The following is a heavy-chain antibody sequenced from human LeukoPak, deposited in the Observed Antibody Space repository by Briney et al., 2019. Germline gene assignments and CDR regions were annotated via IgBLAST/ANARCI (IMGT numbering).Heavy chain of an antibody. V-gene: IGHV3-23*01. CDR3: ARGEYYYDSSGYYFGDY. D-gene: IGHD3-22*01. CDR2: ISGSGGST. Sequence: PGGSLRLSCAASGFTFSSYAMSWVRQAPGKGLEWVSAISGSGGSTYYADSVKGRFTISRDNSKNTLYLQMNSLRAEDTAVYYCARGEYYYDSSGYYFGDYWGQGTLVTVSS. CDR1: GFTFSSYA. J-gene: IGHJ4*02.